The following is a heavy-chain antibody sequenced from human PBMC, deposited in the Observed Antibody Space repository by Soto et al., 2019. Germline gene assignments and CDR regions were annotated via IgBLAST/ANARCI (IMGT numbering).Heavy chain of an antibody. V-gene: IGHV3-30-3*01. CDR1: GFTFSSYA. CDR2: ISYDGSNK. D-gene: IGHD6-13*01. CDR3: ARDTGIAAAGTSVQLDFDY. Sequence: GGSLRLSCAASGFTFSSYAMHWVRQAPGKGLEWVAVISYDGSNKYYADSVKGRFTISRDNSKNTLYLQMNSLRAEDTAVYYCARDTGIAAAGTSVQLDFDYWGQGTLVTVSS. J-gene: IGHJ4*02.